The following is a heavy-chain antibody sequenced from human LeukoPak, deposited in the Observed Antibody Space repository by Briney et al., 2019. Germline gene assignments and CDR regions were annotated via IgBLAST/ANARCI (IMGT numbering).Heavy chain of an antibody. CDR2: MNPNSGNT. J-gene: IGHJ6*02. Sequence: GSSVKVSCKASGGTFSSYAISWVRQAPGQGLEWMGWMNPNSGNTGYAQKFQGRVTMTRNTSISTAYMELSSLRSEDTAVYYCARILPTTVDGMDVWGQGTTVTVSS. CDR1: GGTFSSYA. CDR3: ARILPTTVDGMDV. D-gene: IGHD4-11*01. V-gene: IGHV1-8*02.